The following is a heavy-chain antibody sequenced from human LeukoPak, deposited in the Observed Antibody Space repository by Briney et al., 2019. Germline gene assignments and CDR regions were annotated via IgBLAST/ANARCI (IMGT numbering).Heavy chain of an antibody. CDR3: ARGKYCGGDCIGN. Sequence: ASVKVSCKASGYTFTGFYLHWVRQAPGHGLEWMGWINPNSGGTNYAQKFQGRVTMTRDTSISTAYIEWSRLRSDDTAVYYCARGKYCGGDCIGNWGQGTLVIVSS. CDR1: GYTFTGFY. D-gene: IGHD2-21*02. J-gene: IGHJ4*02. CDR2: INPNSGGT. V-gene: IGHV1-2*02.